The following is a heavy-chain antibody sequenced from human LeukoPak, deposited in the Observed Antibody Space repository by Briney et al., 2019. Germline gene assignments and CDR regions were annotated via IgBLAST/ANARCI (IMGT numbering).Heavy chain of an antibody. CDR1: GYSISSGYY. CDR2: IYHSGST. V-gene: IGHV4-38-2*02. D-gene: IGHD2-21*02. CDR3: ARVRSATAFDY. J-gene: IGHJ4*02. Sequence: SETLSLTCTVSGYSISSGYYWGWIRQPPGKGLEWIGSIYHSGSTYYNPSLKSRVTISVDTSKNQFSLKLSSVTAADTAVYYCARVRSATAFDYWGQGTLVTVSS.